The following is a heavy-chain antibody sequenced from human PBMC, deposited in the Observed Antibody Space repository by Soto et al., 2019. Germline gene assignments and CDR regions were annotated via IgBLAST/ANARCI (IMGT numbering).Heavy chain of an antibody. Sequence: EVQLVESGGGLVQPGGSLRLSCAASGFTFSSYSMNWVRQAPGKGLEWVSYISSSSSTIYYADSVKGRFTISRDNAKNSLYLQMNSLRAEDTAVYYYARANYGGNSADYYYGMDVWGQGTTVTVSS. J-gene: IGHJ6*02. CDR3: ARANYGGNSADYYYGMDV. CDR2: ISSSSSTI. V-gene: IGHV3-48*01. CDR1: GFTFSSYS. D-gene: IGHD4-17*01.